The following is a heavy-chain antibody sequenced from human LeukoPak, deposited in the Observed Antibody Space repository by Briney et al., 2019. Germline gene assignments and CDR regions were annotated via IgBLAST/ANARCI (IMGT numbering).Heavy chain of an antibody. V-gene: IGHV1-58*02. D-gene: IGHD5/OR15-5a*01. CDR3: AAAVVSITTGFVFDI. CDR2: IVAGSGNT. CDR1: GFTFSTSA. J-gene: IGHJ3*02. Sequence: TSVRVSCKASGFTFSTSAMQWVRQARGQRLEWIGWIVAGSGNTNYAQKFHERVAITRDMSTSTVYMELSSLRSDDTAGYYGAAAVVSITTGFVFDIWGRGTMIVVSS.